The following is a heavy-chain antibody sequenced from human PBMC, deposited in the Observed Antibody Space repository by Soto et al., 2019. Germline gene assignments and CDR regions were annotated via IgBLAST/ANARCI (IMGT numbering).Heavy chain of an antibody. Sequence: ASVKVSCKASGYTFTSYYMHWVRQAPGQGREWMGIINPSGGSTRYAQKFQGRVTMTRDTSTSTVYMELSSLRSEDTAVYYCARGLIYDSSGYYFDYWGQGTLVTVSS. D-gene: IGHD3-22*01. CDR2: INPSGGST. CDR1: GYTFTSYY. J-gene: IGHJ4*02. CDR3: ARGLIYDSSGYYFDY. V-gene: IGHV1-46*01.